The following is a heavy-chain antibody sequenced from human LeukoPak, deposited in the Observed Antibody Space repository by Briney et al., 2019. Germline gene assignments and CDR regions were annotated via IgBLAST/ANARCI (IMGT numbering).Heavy chain of an antibody. CDR1: GFTCGDYA. Sequence: PGGSLRLSCTASGFTCGDYAMSWVRQAPGKGLEWVGFIRSKAYGGATEYAASVKGRFTISRDDSKSIAYLQMNSLKTEDTAVYYCTRGGGIVVPAAIYYYYMDVWGKGTTVTVSS. V-gene: IGHV3-49*04. CDR3: TRGGGIVVPAAIYYYYMDV. J-gene: IGHJ6*03. D-gene: IGHD2-2*01. CDR2: IRSKAYGGAT.